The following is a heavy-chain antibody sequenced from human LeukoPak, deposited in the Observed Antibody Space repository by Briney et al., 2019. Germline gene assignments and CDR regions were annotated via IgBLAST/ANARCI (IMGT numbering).Heavy chain of an antibody. D-gene: IGHD3-10*01. CDR1: GGSIRSDY. Sequence: PSETLSLTCTVSGGSIRSDYWSWIRQPPGKGLEWVGYISYSGSTSYNPSLESRVTMSVDTSKNQFSLKLNSVTAADTAVYYCARDSPYYGSGSYLPWGQGTLVTVSS. J-gene: IGHJ4*02. CDR2: ISYSGST. CDR3: ARDSPYYGSGSYLP. V-gene: IGHV4-59*01.